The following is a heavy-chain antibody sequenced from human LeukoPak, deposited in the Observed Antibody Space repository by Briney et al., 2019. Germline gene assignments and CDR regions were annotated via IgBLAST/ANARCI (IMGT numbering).Heavy chain of an antibody. CDR1: GYTSTSYA. J-gene: IGHJ4*02. Sequence: ASVKVSCKASGYTSTSYAMNWVRQAPGQGLEWMGWINPNSGGTNYAQKFLGRVTMTRDTSISTAYMELSRLRSDDTAVYYCARGPHWDPHFDYWGQGTLVTVSS. V-gene: IGHV1-2*02. CDR2: INPNSGGT. D-gene: IGHD7-27*01. CDR3: ARGPHWDPHFDY.